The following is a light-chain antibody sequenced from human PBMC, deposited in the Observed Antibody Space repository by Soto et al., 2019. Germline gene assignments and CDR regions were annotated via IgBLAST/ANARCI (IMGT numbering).Light chain of an antibody. V-gene: IGKV1-8*01. Sequence: AIRMTQSPSSFSASTGDRVTITCRASQGISSYLAWYQQKPGKAPKLLIYAASTLQSGVLSRFSGSRSGTDFTLTISCLQSEDFATYYCQQYYSYPLTFGGGTKVEIK. J-gene: IGKJ4*01. CDR2: AAS. CDR3: QQYYSYPLT. CDR1: QGISSY.